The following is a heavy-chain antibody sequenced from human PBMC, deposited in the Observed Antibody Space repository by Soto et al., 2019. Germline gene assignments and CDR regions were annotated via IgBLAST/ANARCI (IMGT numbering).Heavy chain of an antibody. CDR3: ARSDVP. Sequence: EVQLVESGGGLVQPGGSLRLSCAASGFTFSSYSMNWVRQAPGKGLEWVSYISSSSSTIYYADAVKGRFTICRDNAKNSLYMQMNSLREEDAAVYYCARSDVPWGRGTLVTVSS. CDR2: ISSSSSTI. CDR1: GFTFSSYS. D-gene: IGHD6-6*01. J-gene: IGHJ2*01. V-gene: IGHV3-48*02.